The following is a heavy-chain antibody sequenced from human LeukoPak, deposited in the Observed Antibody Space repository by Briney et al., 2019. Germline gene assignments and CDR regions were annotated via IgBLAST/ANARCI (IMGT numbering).Heavy chain of an antibody. CDR1: GFTFSSYS. J-gene: IGHJ4*02. CDR3: ARTGLTYLTTVTTWFDY. D-gene: IGHD4-17*01. CDR2: ISSSSSTI. V-gene: IGHV3-48*01. Sequence: GGSLRLSCAASGFTFSSYSMNWVRQAPGKGLEWVSYISSSSSTIYYADSVKGRFTISRDNAKNSLYLQMNSLRAEDTAVYYCARTGLTYLTTVTTWFDYWGQGTLVTVSS.